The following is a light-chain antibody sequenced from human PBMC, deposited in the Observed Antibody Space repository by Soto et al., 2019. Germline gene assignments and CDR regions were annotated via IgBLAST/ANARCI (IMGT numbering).Light chain of an antibody. V-gene: IGKV3D-15*01. CDR2: ATS. Sequence: IVMTQSPATLSVSPGERATLSCRASERVSSNLAWYQQKPGQAPRHLLYATSTRAMGIPARFRGSGSGTEFTLTISSLQSEDFAVYYCHQYHNWPRTFGQGTKVDIK. CDR3: HQYHNWPRT. J-gene: IGKJ1*01. CDR1: ERVSSN.